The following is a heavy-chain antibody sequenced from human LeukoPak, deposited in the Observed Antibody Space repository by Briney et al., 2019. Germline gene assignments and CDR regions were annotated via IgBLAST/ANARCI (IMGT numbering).Heavy chain of an antibody. V-gene: IGHV4-34*01. CDR2: INHSGST. Sequence: SETLSLTCAVYGGSFSGYYWSWIRQPPGKGLEWIGEINHSGSTNYNPSLKSRVTISVDTSKNQFSLKLSSVTAADTAVYYCAREGSSSWYFDYWGQGTLVTVSS. CDR1: GGSFSGYY. CDR3: AREGSSSWYFDY. D-gene: IGHD6-13*01. J-gene: IGHJ4*02.